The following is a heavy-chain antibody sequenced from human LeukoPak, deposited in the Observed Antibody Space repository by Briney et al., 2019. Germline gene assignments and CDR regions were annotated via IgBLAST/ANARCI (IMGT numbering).Heavy chain of an antibody. J-gene: IGHJ6*03. CDR3: ARNIVVVPADTNYYYYYMDV. Sequence: SVKVSCKASGGTFSSYAISWVRQAPGQGLEWMGGIIPIFGTANYAQKFQGRVTITADESTSTAYMELSSLRSEDTAVYCCARNIVVVPADTNYYYYYMDVWGKGTTVTVSS. D-gene: IGHD2-2*01. CDR1: GGTFSSYA. V-gene: IGHV1-69*13. CDR2: IIPIFGTA.